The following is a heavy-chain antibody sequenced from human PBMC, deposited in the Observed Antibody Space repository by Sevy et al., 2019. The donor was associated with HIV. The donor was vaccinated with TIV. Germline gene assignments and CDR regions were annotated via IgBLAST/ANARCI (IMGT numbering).Heavy chain of an antibody. Sequence: ASVKVSCRASGGTFSSYAINWVRQAPGQELEWMGGFIALFRTSSYAQKFQGRVTIRADESSSTAYMELSSLTSEDTAVYYCARWGNWNGRGDVWGQGTTVTVSS. J-gene: IGHJ6*02. V-gene: IGHV1-69*13. CDR1: GGTFSSYA. CDR2: FIALFRTS. D-gene: IGHD1-1*01. CDR3: ARWGNWNGRGDV.